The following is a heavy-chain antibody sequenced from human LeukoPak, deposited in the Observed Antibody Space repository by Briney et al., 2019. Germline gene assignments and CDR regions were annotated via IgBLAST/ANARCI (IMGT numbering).Heavy chain of an antibody. CDR3: ARNYYGSGIYYNAGYHFDY. CDR1: GYTFTGYY. Sequence: ASVKVSCKASGYTFTGYYMHWVRQAPGQGLEWMGWINPNSGGTNYAQKFQGRVTMTRDASISTAYMELSRLRSDDTAVYYCARNYYGSGIYYNAGYHFDYWGQGTLVTVSS. CDR2: INPNSGGT. J-gene: IGHJ4*02. V-gene: IGHV1-2*02. D-gene: IGHD3-10*01.